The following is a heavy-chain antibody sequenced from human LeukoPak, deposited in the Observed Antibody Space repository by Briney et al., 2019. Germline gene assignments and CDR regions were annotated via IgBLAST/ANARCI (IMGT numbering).Heavy chain of an antibody. V-gene: IGHV4-30-4*08. CDR1: GGSISSGDYY. D-gene: IGHD5-24*01. CDR3: AREERRDDYKFDY. J-gene: IGHJ4*02. CDR2: ISYSGSTYT. Sequence: SQTLSLTCTVSGGSISSGDYYWSWIRQPPWKGLEWIGYISYSGSTYTYYNPSLKSRVTISVDTSKNQFSLKLSSVTAADTAVYYCAREERRDDYKFDYWGQGTLVTVSS.